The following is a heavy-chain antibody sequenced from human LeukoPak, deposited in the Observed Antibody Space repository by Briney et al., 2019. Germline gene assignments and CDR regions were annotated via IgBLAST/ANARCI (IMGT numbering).Heavy chain of an antibody. J-gene: IGHJ4*02. CDR1: GYTFTSYD. D-gene: IGHD3-22*01. CDR2: ISAYNGNT. V-gene: IGHV1-18*01. CDR3: ARTYYYDSSGYYVWSYFDY. Sequence: ASVKVSCKASGYTFTSYDINWVRQATGQGLEWMGWISAYNGNTNYAQKIQGRVTMTTDTSTSTAYMELRSLRSDDTDVYYCARTYYYDSSGYYVWSYFDYWGQGTLVTVSS.